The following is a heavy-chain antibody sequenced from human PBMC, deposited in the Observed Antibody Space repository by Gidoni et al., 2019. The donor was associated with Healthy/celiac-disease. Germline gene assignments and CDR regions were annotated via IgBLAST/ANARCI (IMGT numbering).Heavy chain of an antibody. V-gene: IGHV3-74*01. CDR3: ARAFHTIAAAGTFDI. Sequence: EVQLVESGGGLVQPGGSRRLSCEASGFTFSSYWMHWVRQAPGTGLVWVSRINSDGSSTSYADSVKGRFTISRDNAKNTLYLQMNSLRAEDTAVYYCARAFHTIAAAGTFDIWGQGTMVTVSS. D-gene: IGHD6-13*01. CDR2: INSDGSST. J-gene: IGHJ3*02. CDR1: GFTFSSYW.